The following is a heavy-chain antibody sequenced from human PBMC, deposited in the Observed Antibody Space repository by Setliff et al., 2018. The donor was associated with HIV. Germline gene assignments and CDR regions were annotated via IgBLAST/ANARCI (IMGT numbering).Heavy chain of an antibody. Sequence: GGSLRLSCVTSGFTFDTFHMNWVRQSPGKGLEWVSSISSSGSYIYYAGSLRGRFTISRDYASNSLYLEMNSLRVEDTAIYYCARSRSTRDAFDIWGQGTMVTVSS. J-gene: IGHJ3*02. CDR1: GFTFDTFH. CDR3: ARSRSTRDAFDI. D-gene: IGHD1-1*01. V-gene: IGHV3-21*01. CDR2: ISSSGSYI.